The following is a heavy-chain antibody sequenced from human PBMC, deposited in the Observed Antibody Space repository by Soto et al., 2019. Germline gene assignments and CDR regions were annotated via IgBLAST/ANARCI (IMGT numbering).Heavy chain of an antibody. CDR1: GFTFSSYS. CDR3: ARHPERIAQIGWFAP. Sequence: EVQLVESGGGLVQPVGSLRLSCAASGFTFSSYSMNWVRQAPGKGLEWVSYISSSSSTIYYADSVKGRFTISRDNAKNSLYPQLNSMRAEETAVYYCARHPERIAQIGWFAPWGRETLVTVSS. D-gene: IGHD6-13*01. CDR2: ISSSSSTI. J-gene: IGHJ5*02. V-gene: IGHV3-48*01.